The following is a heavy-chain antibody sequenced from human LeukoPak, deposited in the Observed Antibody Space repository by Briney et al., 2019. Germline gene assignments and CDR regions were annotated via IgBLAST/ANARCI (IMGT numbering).Heavy chain of an antibody. Sequence: SETLSLTCAVYGGSFSGYYWSWIRQPPGKGLEWIGEINHSGSTNYNPSLKSRVTISVDTSKDQFSLKLSSVTAADTAVYYCARDRPPALFDPWGQGTLVTVSS. J-gene: IGHJ5*02. CDR2: INHSGST. CDR1: GGSFSGYY. CDR3: ARDRPPALFDP. V-gene: IGHV4-34*01.